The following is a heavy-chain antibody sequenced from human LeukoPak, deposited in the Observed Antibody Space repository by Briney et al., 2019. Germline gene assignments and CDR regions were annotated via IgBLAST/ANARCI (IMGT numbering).Heavy chain of an antibody. CDR3: ANRPLDY. V-gene: IGHV3-30*18. J-gene: IGHJ4*02. CDR1: GFTFSSYG. CDR2: ISYDGSNK. Sequence: GGSLRLSCAASGFTFSSYGMHWVRQAPGKGLEWVAVISYDGSNKYYADSVKGRFTISRDNSKNTLYLQINTLRAEDTAVYYCANRPLDYWGQGTLVTVSS.